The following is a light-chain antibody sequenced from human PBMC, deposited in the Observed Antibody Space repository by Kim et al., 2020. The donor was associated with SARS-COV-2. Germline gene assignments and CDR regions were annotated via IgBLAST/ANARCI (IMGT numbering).Light chain of an antibody. CDR3: QVWDRSRDQYV. CDR2: YDT. Sequence: SYELTQPPSVSVAPGKTARITCGGNDIGTKSVHWYRQKPGQAPVAVISYDTDRRSGIPERFSGSNSGNSATLTITWVEAGDEADYYCQVWDRSRDQYVFG. J-gene: IGLJ1*01. V-gene: IGLV3-21*04. CDR1: DIGTKS.